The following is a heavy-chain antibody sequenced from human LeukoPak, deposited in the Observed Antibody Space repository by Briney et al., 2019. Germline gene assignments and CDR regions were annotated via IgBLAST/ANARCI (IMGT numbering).Heavy chain of an antibody. CDR2: INHSGST. J-gene: IGHJ6*02. CDR3: ARGRTTPPPYYYYYYGMDV. V-gene: IGHV4-30-4*01. D-gene: IGHD2-15*01. Sequence: PSQTLSLTCTVSGGSISSGDYYWSWIRQPPGKGLEWIGEINHSGSTNYNPSLKSRVTISVDTSKNQFSLKLSSVTAADTAVYYCARGRTTPPPYYYYYYGMDVWGQGTTVTVSS. CDR1: GGSISSGDYY.